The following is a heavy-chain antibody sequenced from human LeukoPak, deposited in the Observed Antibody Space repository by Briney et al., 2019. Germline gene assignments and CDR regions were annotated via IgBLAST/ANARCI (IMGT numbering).Heavy chain of an antibody. Sequence: GGSLRLSCAASGFIFGDYAMSWVRQAPGKGLEWVGFIRSKGSEYAASVKGRFTISRDDSKSIAYLQMNSLKTEDTAVYYCTRVYGSGRYYSWFDPWGQGTLVTVSS. CDR1: GFIFGDYA. CDR3: TRVYGSGRYYSWFDP. D-gene: IGHD1-26*01. V-gene: IGHV3-49*04. CDR2: IRSKGS. J-gene: IGHJ5*02.